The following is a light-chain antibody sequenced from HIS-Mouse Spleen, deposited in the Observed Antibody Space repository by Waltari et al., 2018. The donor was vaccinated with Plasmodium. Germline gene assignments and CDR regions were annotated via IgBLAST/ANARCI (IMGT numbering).Light chain of an antibody. V-gene: IGLV3-25*03. Sequence: SYELTQPPSVSVSPGQTARITCSGDALPKQYAYWYQQKPGQAPVLVIYKDSERPSGIPERVSGSSSGTTVTLTIRGVQAEDEADYYCQSADSSGTPNWVFGGGTKLTVL. CDR2: KDS. CDR3: QSADSSGTPNWV. CDR1: ALPKQY. J-gene: IGLJ3*02.